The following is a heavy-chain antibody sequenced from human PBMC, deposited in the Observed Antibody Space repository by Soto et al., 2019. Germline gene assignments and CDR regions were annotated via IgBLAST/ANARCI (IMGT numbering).Heavy chain of an antibody. CDR3: AKALGELSPESYDH. V-gene: IGHV3-30*18. Sequence: QVQLVESGGGVVQPGRSLRLSCAASGFTFSSYNMHWVRQAPGMGLAGVAIISYEGSNQYYADSVKGRFTISRDNSKNTLYLQMNSLRGEDTAVYYCAKALGELSPESYDHWGQGVLVTVSS. J-gene: IGHJ4*02. CDR1: GFTFSSYN. D-gene: IGHD3-16*02. CDR2: ISYEGSNQ.